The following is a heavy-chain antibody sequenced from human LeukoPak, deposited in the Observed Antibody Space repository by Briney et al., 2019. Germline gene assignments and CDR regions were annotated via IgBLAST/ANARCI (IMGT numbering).Heavy chain of an antibody. V-gene: IGHV1-69*05. Sequence: SVKVSCKASGGTFSSYAISWVRQAPGQGLEWMGRIIPIFGTANYAQKFQGRVTITTDESTSTAYMELSSLRSEDTAVYYCARAGVVSYSGYDFDYYYYMDVWGKGTTVTVSS. J-gene: IGHJ6*03. CDR2: IIPIFGTA. CDR1: GGTFSSYA. CDR3: ARAGVVSYSGYDFDYYYYMDV. D-gene: IGHD5-12*01.